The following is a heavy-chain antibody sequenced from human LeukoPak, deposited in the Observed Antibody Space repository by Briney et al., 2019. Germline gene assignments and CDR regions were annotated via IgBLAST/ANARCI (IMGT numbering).Heavy chain of an antibody. Sequence: GGSLRLSCAASGFTFSSYSMNWVRQAPGKGLEWVSYISSSSSTIYYADSVKGRFTISRDNAKNSLYLQMNSLRAEDTAVYYCARDRFMITFGGVIAPPDYWGQGTLVTVSS. CDR3: ARDRFMITFGGVIAPPDY. J-gene: IGHJ4*02. V-gene: IGHV3-48*01. D-gene: IGHD3-16*02. CDR2: ISSSSSTI. CDR1: GFTFSSYS.